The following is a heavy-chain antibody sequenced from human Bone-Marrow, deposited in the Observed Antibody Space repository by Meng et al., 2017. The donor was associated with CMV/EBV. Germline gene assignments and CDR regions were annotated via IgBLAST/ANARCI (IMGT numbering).Heavy chain of an antibody. D-gene: IGHD6-13*01. CDR3: AHRQSTAGQFDY. Sequence: TLCGVSRLTGGVGVRCIRQPPGEALDWLALIYWDDDNRYSPSLKSRLTLTKDTSKNQVALSLTNVDPSDTATYYCAHRQSTAGQFDYWGQGILVTVSS. V-gene: IGHV2-5*02. J-gene: IGHJ4*02. CDR1: GVSRLTGGVG. CDR2: IYWDDDN.